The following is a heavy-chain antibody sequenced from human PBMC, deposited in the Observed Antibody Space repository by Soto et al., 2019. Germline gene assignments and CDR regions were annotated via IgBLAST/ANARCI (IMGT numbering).Heavy chain of an antibody. Sequence: QVQLQESGPGLVKPSETLSLTCTVSGGSISSYYWSWIRQPPGKGLEWIGYIYYSGSTNYNPSLKSRVTISVYPSKNPFSRNLSSVAAADAAVYYCARRWGRTFDYWGQGTLVTVSS. CDR1: GGSISSYY. CDR3: ARRWGRTFDY. D-gene: IGHD7-27*01. V-gene: IGHV4-59*08. CDR2: IYYSGST. J-gene: IGHJ4*02.